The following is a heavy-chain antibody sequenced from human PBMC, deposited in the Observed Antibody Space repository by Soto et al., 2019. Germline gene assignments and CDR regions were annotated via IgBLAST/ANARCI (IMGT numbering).Heavy chain of an antibody. CDR2: ISSSSSTI. Sequence: GSLRLSCAASGFTFSSYSMNWVRQAPGKGLEWVSCISSSSSTIYYADSVKGRFTISRDNAKNSLYLQMNSLRAEDTAVYYCAREIYDSSGYYAPFDYWGQGTLVTVSS. CDR1: GFTFSSYS. D-gene: IGHD3-22*01. J-gene: IGHJ4*02. V-gene: IGHV3-48*01. CDR3: AREIYDSSGYYAPFDY.